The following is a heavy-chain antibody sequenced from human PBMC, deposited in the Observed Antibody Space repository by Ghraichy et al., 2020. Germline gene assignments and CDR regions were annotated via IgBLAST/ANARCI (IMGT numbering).Heavy chain of an antibody. D-gene: IGHD6-19*01. CDR1: GFTFSSYA. J-gene: IGHJ2*01. CDR3: AKSAGYSSGWYDEYWYFDL. V-gene: IGHV3-23*01. CDR2: ISGSGGST. Sequence: GGSLRLSCAASGFTFSSYAMSWVRQAPGKGLEWVSAISGSGGSTYYADSVKGRFTISRDNSKNTLYLQMNSLRAEDTAVYYCAKSAGYSSGWYDEYWYFDLWGRGTLVTVSS.